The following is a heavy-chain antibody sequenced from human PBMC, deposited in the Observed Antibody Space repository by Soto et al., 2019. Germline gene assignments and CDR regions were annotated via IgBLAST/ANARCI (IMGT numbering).Heavy chain of an antibody. CDR1: GFTFTSSA. V-gene: IGHV1-58*01. D-gene: IGHD3-22*01. Sequence: GAXVKVSCKASGFTFTSSAVQWVRQARGQRLEWIGWIVVGSGNTNYAQKFQERVTITRDMSTSTAYMELSSLRSEDTAVYYCAAIGARDSSGYSFDYWGQGTLVTVSS. CDR3: AAIGARDSSGYSFDY. J-gene: IGHJ4*02. CDR2: IVVGSGNT.